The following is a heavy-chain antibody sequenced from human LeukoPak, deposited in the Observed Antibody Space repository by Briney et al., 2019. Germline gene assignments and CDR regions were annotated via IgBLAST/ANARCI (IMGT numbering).Heavy chain of an antibody. D-gene: IGHD1-26*01. CDR2: ISSSGSVI. V-gene: IGHV3-48*03. CDR3: AKSVGTIDY. Sequence: GGSLRLSCAASGFTLSSYEMNWVRQAPGKGLEWIAYISSSGSVIFYADSVKGRFTLSRDNAKNSLHLQMNSLRAEDTALYYCAKSVGTIDYWGQGTLVTVSS. J-gene: IGHJ4*02. CDR1: GFTLSSYE.